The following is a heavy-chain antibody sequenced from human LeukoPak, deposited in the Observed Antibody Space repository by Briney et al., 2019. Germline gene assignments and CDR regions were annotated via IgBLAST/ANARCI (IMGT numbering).Heavy chain of an antibody. V-gene: IGHV3-23*01. D-gene: IGHD2-8*01. CDR2: ISDGGVYT. J-gene: IGHJ4*02. CDR3: ARDNGENYHTAFDY. CDR1: GFTFSTYA. Sequence: GGSLRLSCAASGFTFSTYAMSWVRQAPGKGLEWVSGISDGGVYTYYADSVKGRFTISRDNAKNTLYLQMNSLRAEDTAVYYCARDNGENYHTAFDYWGQGTLVTVSS.